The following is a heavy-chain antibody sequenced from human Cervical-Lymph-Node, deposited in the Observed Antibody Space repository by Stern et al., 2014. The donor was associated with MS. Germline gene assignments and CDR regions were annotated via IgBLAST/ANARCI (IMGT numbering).Heavy chain of an antibody. D-gene: IGHD6-25*01. CDR2: LDPEDGET. CDR3: ATQVVAAAKKYPPSYHWYAMDV. J-gene: IGHJ6*02. V-gene: IGHV1-24*01. Sequence: QVQLVQSGAEVKKPGASVKVSCKVSGSGYTLTELSIHWVRQAPGKGLEWMGHLDPEDGETIYPQKLQGRVTMTEDTSTDTAYRELSSLRSEDTAVYYCATQVVAAAKKYPPSYHWYAMDVWGQGTTVTVSS. CDR1: GSGYTLTELS.